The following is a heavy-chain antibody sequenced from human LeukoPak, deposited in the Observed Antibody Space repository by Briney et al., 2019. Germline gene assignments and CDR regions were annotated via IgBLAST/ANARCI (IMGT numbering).Heavy chain of an antibody. V-gene: IGHV1-24*01. CDR3: ATGYEFRVPTFVY. CDR2: FYPEDGET. J-gene: IGHJ4*02. Sequence: ASVTVSCKVSGYTLTELSMHWVRQAPGKGLEWMGGFYPEDGETIYAQKFQGRVTMTEDTSTDTAYMELSSLRSEDTAVYYCATGYEFRVPTFVYWGQGTLVTVSS. D-gene: IGHD5-12*01. CDR1: GYTLTELS.